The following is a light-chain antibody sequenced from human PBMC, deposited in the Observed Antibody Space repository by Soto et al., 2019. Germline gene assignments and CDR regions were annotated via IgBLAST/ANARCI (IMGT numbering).Light chain of an antibody. CDR1: QSLNSN. V-gene: IGKV3-15*01. CDR2: GAS. Sequence: DTIMTQSQFILSVSPGERSTFSCMASQSLNSNLAWYQQKPGQAPRLLIYGASTRATGIPVRFSGSASGTEFTLTISSLQYEDFTVYYCQQYNKWPLTFGQGTKVDIK. CDR3: QQYNKWPLT. J-gene: IGKJ1*01.